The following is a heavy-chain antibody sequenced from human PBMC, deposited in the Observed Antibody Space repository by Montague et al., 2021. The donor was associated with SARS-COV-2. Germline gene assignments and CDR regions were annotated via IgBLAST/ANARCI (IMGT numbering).Heavy chain of an antibody. CDR1: GFSRSTSGMC. J-gene: IGHJ6*02. CDR3: ARGPSDTYYYNGMDV. Sequence: PALVKPTQTLTLTCTFSGFSRSTSGMCMTWIRQPPGKALEWLARIDWDSDKYYNTSLKSRLTISKDTSKNLVVLTMTNMDPVDTATYYCARGPSDTYYYNGMDVWGRGTTVTVSS. CDR2: IDWDSDK. V-gene: IGHV2-70*11.